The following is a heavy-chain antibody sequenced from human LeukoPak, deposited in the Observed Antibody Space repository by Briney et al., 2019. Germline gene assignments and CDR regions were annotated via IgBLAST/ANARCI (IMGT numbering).Heavy chain of an antibody. CDR3: ARSKLLWPYYYYYYMDV. CDR2: IYTSGST. Sequence: SETLSLTCTVSGGSISSYYWSWIRQPAGKGLEWIGRIYTSGSTNYNPSLKSRVTMSVDTSKNQFSLKLSSVTAADTAVYYCARSKLLWPYYYYYYMDVWGKGTTVTVSS. V-gene: IGHV4-4*07. CDR1: GGSISSYY. J-gene: IGHJ6*03. D-gene: IGHD2-2*01.